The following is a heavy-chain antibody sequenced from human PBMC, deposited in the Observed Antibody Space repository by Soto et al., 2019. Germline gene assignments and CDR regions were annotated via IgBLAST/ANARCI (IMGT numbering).Heavy chain of an antibody. J-gene: IGHJ4*02. Sequence: EVQLLESGGGLVQPGGSLRLSCAASGFTFSSYAMSWVRQAPGKGLEWVSAISGSGGSTYYADSVKGRFTISRDNSKNTLYLQMNSLRAEDTDGYYCANPIEYYGWHYFDYLGQGTLVTVSS. CDR2: ISGSGGST. CDR1: GFTFSSYA. V-gene: IGHV3-23*01. CDR3: ANPIEYYGWHYFDY. D-gene: IGHD3-10*01.